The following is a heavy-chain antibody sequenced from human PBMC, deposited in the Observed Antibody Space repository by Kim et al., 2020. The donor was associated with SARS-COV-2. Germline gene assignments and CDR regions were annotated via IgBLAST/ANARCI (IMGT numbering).Heavy chain of an antibody. CDR3: ARDQIIAVAGQLLDY. CDR2: ISSSSSYT. Sequence: GGSLRLSCAASGFTFSDYYMSWIRQAPGKGLEWVSYISSSSSYTNYADSVKGRFTISRDNAKNSLYLQMNSLRAEDTAVYYCARDQIIAVAGQLLDYWGQGTLVTVSS. CDR1: GFTFSDYY. D-gene: IGHD6-19*01. J-gene: IGHJ4*02. V-gene: IGHV3-11*06.